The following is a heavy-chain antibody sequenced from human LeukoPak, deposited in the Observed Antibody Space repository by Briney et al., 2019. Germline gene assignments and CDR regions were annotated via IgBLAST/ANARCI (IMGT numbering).Heavy chain of an antibody. CDR2: IYYSGST. J-gene: IGHJ4*02. D-gene: IGHD3-10*01. V-gene: IGHV4-39*01. CDR3: ARRSSMVRGVIRPAN. Sequence: SETLSLTCTVSGGSISSSSYYWGWIRQPPGKGLEWIGSIYYSGSTYYNPSLKSRVTISVDTSKNQFSLKLSSVTAADTAVYYCARRSSMVRGVIRPANWGQGTLVTVPS. CDR1: GGSISSSSYY.